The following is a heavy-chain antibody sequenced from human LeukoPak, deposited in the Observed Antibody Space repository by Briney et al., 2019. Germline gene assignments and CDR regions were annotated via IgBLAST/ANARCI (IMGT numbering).Heavy chain of an antibody. CDR1: GSTFSSHA. V-gene: IGHV3-23*01. CDR2: ISAGGGST. CDR3: AKDAAGPEY. J-gene: IGHJ4*02. D-gene: IGHD6-13*01. Sequence: PGGSLRLSCAASGSTFSSHAMSWVRQAPGKGLEWVSGISAGGGSTYYADSVKGRFTISRDNSRNTLYLQMNSLRAEDTAVYYCAKDAAGPEYWGQGTLVTVSS.